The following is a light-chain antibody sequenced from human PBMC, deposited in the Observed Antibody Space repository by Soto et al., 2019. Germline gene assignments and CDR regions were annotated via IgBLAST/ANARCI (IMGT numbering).Light chain of an antibody. CDR2: GAS. J-gene: IGKJ5*01. CDR1: QTVRSNY. V-gene: IGKV3-20*01. CDR3: QQYTGSPSA. Sequence: EIILTQSPDTLSLSPGERATLSCRASQTVRSNYLAWCQQRPGQAPRLLIYGASTRAAGIPDRFSGSGSGTDFTLTITRLEPEDSAVYFCQQYTGSPSAFGQVTRLEI.